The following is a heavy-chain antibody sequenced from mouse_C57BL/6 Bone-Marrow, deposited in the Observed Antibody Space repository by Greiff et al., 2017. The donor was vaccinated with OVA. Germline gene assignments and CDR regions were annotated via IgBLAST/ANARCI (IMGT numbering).Heavy chain of an antibody. Sequence: VQLQQPGAELVKPGASVKLSCKASGYTFTSYWMQWVKQRPGQGLEWIGEIDPSDSYTNYNQKFKGKATLTVDTSSSTAYMQLSSLTSEDSAVYYCARNDYDWYWYCDVWGTGTTVTVSS. CDR3: ARNDYDWYWYCDV. CDR2: IDPSDSYT. V-gene: IGHV1-50*01. D-gene: IGHD2-4*01. CDR1: GYTFTSYW. J-gene: IGHJ1*03.